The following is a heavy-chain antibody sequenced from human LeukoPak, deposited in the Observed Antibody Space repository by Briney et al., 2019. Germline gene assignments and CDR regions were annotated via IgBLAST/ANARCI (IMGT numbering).Heavy chain of an antibody. J-gene: IGHJ4*02. V-gene: IGHV3-23*01. CDR2: ISGSGNVT. CDR1: GFTFSSYA. CDR3: AKDRAGAN. Sequence: GGSLRLSCAASGFTFSSYAMSWVRQAPGKGLEWVSVISGSGNVTYYAESVKGRFTISRDNSKRTLYLQMDSLRADDTAIYYCAKDRAGANWGQGTLVLVSS.